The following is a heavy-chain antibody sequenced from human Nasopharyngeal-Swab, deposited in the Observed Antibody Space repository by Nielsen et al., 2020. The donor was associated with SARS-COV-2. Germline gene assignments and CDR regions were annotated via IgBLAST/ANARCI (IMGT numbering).Heavy chain of an antibody. J-gene: IGHJ6*03. CDR3: ARHLRVVPAAKRYYYYYMDV. Sequence: ASVKVSCKASGYTFTSYGISWVRQAPGQGLEWMGRISAYNGNTNYAQKLQGRVTMTTDTSTSTAYMELSSLRSEDTAVYYCARHLRVVPAAKRYYYYYMDVWGKGTTVTVSS. CDR2: ISAYNGNT. CDR1: GYTFTSYG. V-gene: IGHV1-18*01. D-gene: IGHD2-2*01.